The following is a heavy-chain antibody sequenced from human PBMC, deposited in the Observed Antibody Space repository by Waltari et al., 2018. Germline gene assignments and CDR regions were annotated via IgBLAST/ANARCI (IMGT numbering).Heavy chain of an antibody. D-gene: IGHD2-21*02. CDR2: INSDESRT. Sequence: EVQLVESGGGLVQPGGSLRLSCGASEFHFMGYWMPWVRQAPGKGLVWVSRINSDESRTSYADSVKGRFTISRDNAKNTLYLQMNSLRAEDTAVYYCASQNGGNSWWLDPWGQGTLVTVSS. J-gene: IGHJ5*02. V-gene: IGHV3-74*01. CDR1: EFHFMGYW. CDR3: ASQNGGNSWWLDP.